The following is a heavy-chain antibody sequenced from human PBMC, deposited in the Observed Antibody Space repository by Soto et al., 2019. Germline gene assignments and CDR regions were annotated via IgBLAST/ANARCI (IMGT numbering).Heavy chain of an antibody. CDR3: ARGLAGNNSSGYFPFDY. CDR2: ISAYNGNT. J-gene: IGHJ4*02. CDR1: GYTFTSYG. Sequence: ASVKVSCKASGYTFTSYGISWVRQAPGQGLEWMGWISAYNGNTNYAQKLQGRVTMTTDTSTSTAYMELRSLRSDDTAVYYCARGLAGNNSSGYFPFDYWGQGTLVTVSS. D-gene: IGHD3-22*01. V-gene: IGHV1-18*01.